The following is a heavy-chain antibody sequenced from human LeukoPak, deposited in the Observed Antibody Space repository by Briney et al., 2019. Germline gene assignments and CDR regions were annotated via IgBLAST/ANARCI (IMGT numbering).Heavy chain of an antibody. CDR1: GFTFSSYG. CDR2: ISYDGSNK. J-gene: IGHJ3*02. V-gene: IGHV3-30*03. Sequence: PGGSLRLSCAASGFTFSSYGMHWVRQAPGKGLEWVAVISYDGSNKYYADSVKGRFTISRDNSKNTLYLQMNSLRAEDTAVYYCARALKGFDIWGPGTLVTVSS. CDR3: ARALKGFDI.